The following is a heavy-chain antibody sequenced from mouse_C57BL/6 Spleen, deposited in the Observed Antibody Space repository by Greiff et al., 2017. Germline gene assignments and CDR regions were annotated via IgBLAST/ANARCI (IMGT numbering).Heavy chain of an antibody. CDR3: ARDQDYYGSSYSYAMDY. CDR2: ISDGGSYT. J-gene: IGHJ4*01. Sequence: EVHLVESGGGLLKPGGSLKLSCAASGFTFSSYAMSWVRQTPEKRLEWVATISDGGSYTYYPDNVKGRFTISRDNAKNNLYLQMSHLKSEDTAMYYWARDQDYYGSSYSYAMDYWGQGTSVTVSS. CDR1: GFTFSSYA. V-gene: IGHV5-4*01. D-gene: IGHD1-1*01.